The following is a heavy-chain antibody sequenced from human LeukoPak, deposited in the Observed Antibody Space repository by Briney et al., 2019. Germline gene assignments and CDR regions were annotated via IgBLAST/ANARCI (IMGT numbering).Heavy chain of an antibody. CDR3: ARIGYSSSSLDY. J-gene: IGHJ4*02. V-gene: IGHV3-7*01. CDR2: LNQDGTEK. D-gene: IGHD6-6*01. Sequence: PGGSLRLSCAASGFTFSRYWMTWVRQAPGKGLEWVANLNQDGTEKFDVDSVEGRFTISRDNPKNSLYLQMNSLRAEDTAVYFCARIGYSSSSLDYWGQGTLVTVSS. CDR1: GFTFSRYW.